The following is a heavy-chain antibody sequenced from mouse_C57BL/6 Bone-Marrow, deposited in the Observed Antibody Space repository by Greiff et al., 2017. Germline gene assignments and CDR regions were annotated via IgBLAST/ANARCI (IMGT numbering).Heavy chain of an antibody. J-gene: IGHJ3*01. CDR2: IRLKSDNYAT. D-gene: IGHD5-1*01. CDR3: PSRVYLFWFSY. V-gene: IGHV6-3*01. CDR1: GFTFSNYW. Sequence: EVKVLESGGGLVQPGGSMKLSCVASGFTFSNYWMNWVRQSPEKGLEWVAQIRLKSDNYATHYAESVKGRFTISRDDSKSSVYLQMNNLRAEDTGIFYCPSRVYLFWFSYWGQGTLVTVSA.